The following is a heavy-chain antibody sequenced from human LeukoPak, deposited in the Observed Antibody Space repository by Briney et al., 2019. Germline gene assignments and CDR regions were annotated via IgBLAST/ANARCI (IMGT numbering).Heavy chain of an antibody. CDR3: ARQSHYSTIDY. CDR1: GFTFSTYY. V-gene: IGHV3-7*01. Sequence: PGGSLRLSCAASGFTFSTYYMTWVRQAPGKGLEWVANIKQDGSEKYFADSVKGRFSISRDNSKNSLYLEISSLRAEDTAVYYCARQSHYSTIDYWGQGILVTVAS. J-gene: IGHJ4*02. D-gene: IGHD2-21*01. CDR2: IKQDGSEK.